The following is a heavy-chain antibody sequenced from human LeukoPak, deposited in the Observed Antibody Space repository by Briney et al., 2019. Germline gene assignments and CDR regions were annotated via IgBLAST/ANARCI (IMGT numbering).Heavy chain of an antibody. CDR2: IYYSGST. CDR3: AREAPGDGYNSMFDY. D-gene: IGHD5-24*01. Sequence: PSQTLSLTCTVSGGSISSGDYYWSWIRQPPGKGLEWIGYIYYSGSTNYNPSLKSRVTISVDTSKNQFSLKLSSVTAADTAVYYCAREAPGDGYNSMFDYWGQRTLVTVSS. CDR1: GGSISSGDYY. J-gene: IGHJ4*02. V-gene: IGHV4-61*08.